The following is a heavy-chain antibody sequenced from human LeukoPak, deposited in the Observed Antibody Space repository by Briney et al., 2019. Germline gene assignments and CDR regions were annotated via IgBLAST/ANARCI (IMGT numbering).Heavy chain of an antibody. V-gene: IGHV1-69*05. J-gene: IGHJ3*02. CDR2: IIPMFGTA. D-gene: IGHD5-18*01. Sequence: SVKVSCKESGGTFRSYAISWVREAPGQGGEGMGRIIPMFGTANYAQKLQGRVTITTEEYTSTAYMEIRRLRSEDTAVYYCARDLYTAMVSWGAFDICGQGTMVTVSS. CDR1: GGTFRSYA. CDR3: ARDLYTAMVSWGAFDI.